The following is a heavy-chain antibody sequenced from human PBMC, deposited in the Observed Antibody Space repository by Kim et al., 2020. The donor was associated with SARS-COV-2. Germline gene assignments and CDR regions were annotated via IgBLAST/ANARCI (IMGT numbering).Heavy chain of an antibody. CDR2: IYYSGST. J-gene: IGHJ4*02. CDR3: ARDRGVGSGSYFDY. D-gene: IGHD3-10*01. CDR1: GGSISSSSYY. V-gene: IGHV4-39*07. Sequence: SETLSLTCTVSGGSISSSSYYWGWIRQPPGKGLEWIGSIYYSGSTYYNPSLKSRVTISVDTSKNQFSLKLSSVTAADTAVYYCARDRGVGSGSYFDYWGQGTLVTVSS.